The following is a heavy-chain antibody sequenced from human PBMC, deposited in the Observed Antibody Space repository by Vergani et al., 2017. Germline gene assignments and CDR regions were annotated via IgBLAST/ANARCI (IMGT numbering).Heavy chain of an antibody. V-gene: IGHV4-4*07. D-gene: IGHD5-18*01. J-gene: IGHJ6*03. CDR2: IYTSGST. Sequence: QVQLQESGPGLVKPSETLSLTCTVSGGSISSYYWSWLRQPAGKGLEWIGRIYTSGSTNYNPSLKSRVTMSVDTSKNQFSLKLSSVTAADTAVYYCARGERSRSQWIQLGYYYYYMDVWCKGTTVTVSS. CDR3: ARGERSRSQWIQLGYYYYYMDV. CDR1: GGSISSYY.